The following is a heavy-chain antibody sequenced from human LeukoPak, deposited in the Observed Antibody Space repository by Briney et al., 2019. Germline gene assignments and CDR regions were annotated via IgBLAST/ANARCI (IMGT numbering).Heavy chain of an antibody. V-gene: IGHV4-39*02. CDR1: GGSISSSSYY. D-gene: IGHD2-2*01. J-gene: IGHJ4*02. CDR2: IYYSGST. CDR3: ARDPYCSGNSCYPLDY. Sequence: PSETLSLTCTVSGGSISSSSYYWGWIRQPPGKGLEWIGSIYYSGSTYYNPSLKSRVTISVDTSKNQFSLKLSSVTAADTAVYYCARDPYCSGNSCYPLDYWGQGTLVTVSS.